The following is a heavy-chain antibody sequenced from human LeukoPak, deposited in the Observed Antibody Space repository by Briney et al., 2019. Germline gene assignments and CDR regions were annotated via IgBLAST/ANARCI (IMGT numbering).Heavy chain of an antibody. CDR2: INPSGGST. CDR3: ARVTGRFLEWLYYGMDV. D-gene: IGHD3-3*01. Sequence: GASVKVSCKASGYTFTSYYMHWVRQAPGQGLEWMGIINPSGGSTSYAQKFQGRVTMTRDTSTSTVYMELSSLRSEDTAVYYCARVTGRFLEWLYYGMDVWGQGTTVTVSS. V-gene: IGHV1-46*01. J-gene: IGHJ6*02. CDR1: GYTFTSYY.